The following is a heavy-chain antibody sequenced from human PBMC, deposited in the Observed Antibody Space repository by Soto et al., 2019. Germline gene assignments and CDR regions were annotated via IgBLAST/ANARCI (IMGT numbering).Heavy chain of an antibody. D-gene: IGHD4-17*01. V-gene: IGHV3-33*01. CDR3: ARGTIDYGVNGWFDP. Sequence: QVQLVESGGGVVQPGRSLRLSCAASGFTFSSYGMHWVRQAPGKGLEWVAVIWYDGSNKYYADSVKGRFTISRDNSKNTLYLQMNSLRAEDTAVYYCARGTIDYGVNGWFDPWGQGTLVTVSS. CDR1: GFTFSSYG. J-gene: IGHJ5*02. CDR2: IWYDGSNK.